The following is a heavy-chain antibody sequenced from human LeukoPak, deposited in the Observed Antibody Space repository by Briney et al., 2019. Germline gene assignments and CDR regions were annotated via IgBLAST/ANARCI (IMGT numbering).Heavy chain of an antibody. J-gene: IGHJ4*02. CDR2: IYHSGST. Sequence: PSETLSLTCTVSGGSISSGGYYWSWIRQPPGKGLEWIGNIYHSGSTYYNPSLKSRVTISVDRSKNQFSLKLSSVTAADTAVYYCAREAGDYDFWSGYPYYWGQGTLVTVSS. CDR3: AREAGDYDFWSGYPYY. V-gene: IGHV4-30-2*01. CDR1: GGSISSGGYY. D-gene: IGHD3-3*01.